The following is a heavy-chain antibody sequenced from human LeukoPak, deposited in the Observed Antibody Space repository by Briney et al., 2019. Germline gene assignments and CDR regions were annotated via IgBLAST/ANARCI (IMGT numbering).Heavy chain of an antibody. D-gene: IGHD6-13*01. V-gene: IGHV3-23*01. CDR1: GFTFSSYA. Sequence: PAGSLRLSCAASGFTFSSYAMSWVRQAPGRGLEWVSAISGSGADTYYEDSGKGRFTISRDNYKSSLYLHMKSLRAEDTALYYCAKEGGDWLTAAAGYLWYFDLWGRATVVTVSS. J-gene: IGHJ2*01. CDR3: AKEGGDWLTAAAGYLWYFDL. CDR2: ISGSGADT.